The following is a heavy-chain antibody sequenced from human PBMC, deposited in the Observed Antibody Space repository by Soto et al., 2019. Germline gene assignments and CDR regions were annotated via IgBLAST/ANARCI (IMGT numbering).Heavy chain of an antibody. V-gene: IGHV3-33*01. CDR2: IWNDGSNE. J-gene: IGHJ4*02. D-gene: IGHD3-22*01. CDR3: ARDQTDSGGYSDS. Sequence: HPGGSLRLSCEASGFNFSSYGIHWVRQAPGKGLEWVAIIWNDGSNEYYAGSVKGRFTISRDNSKNTVYLQVSKLRAEDTAVYFCARDQTDSGGYSDSWGQGTLVTVSS. CDR1: GFNFSSYG.